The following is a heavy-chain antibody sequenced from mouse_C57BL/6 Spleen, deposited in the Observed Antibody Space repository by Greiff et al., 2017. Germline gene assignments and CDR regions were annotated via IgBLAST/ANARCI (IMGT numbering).Heavy chain of an antibody. CDR3: ARRGCGSSGYFEV. V-gene: IGHV1-75*01. J-gene: IGHJ1*03. Sequence: VKLQQSGPELVKPGASVKISCKASGYTFTDYYINWVKQRPGQGLEWIGWIFPGSGSTYYNEKFKGKATLTVDKSSSTAYMLLSSLTSEDSAVYVCARRGCGSSGYFEVWGTGTTVTVSS. CDR2: IFPGSGST. CDR1: GYTFTDYY. D-gene: IGHD1-1*01.